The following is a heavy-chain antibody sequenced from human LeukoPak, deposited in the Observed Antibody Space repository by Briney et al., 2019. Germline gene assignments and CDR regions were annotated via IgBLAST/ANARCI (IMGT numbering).Heavy chain of an antibody. Sequence: GGSLRLSCAASGFTVSSNYMSWVRQAPGKGLEWVSVIDSDDSTHYADSVKGRFTISRDNSKNTVYLQMNSLRAEDTAVYYCARGMGYTSRFDYWGQGTLVTVSS. J-gene: IGHJ4*02. CDR3: ARGMGYTSRFDY. CDR2: IDSDDST. CDR1: GFTVSSNY. D-gene: IGHD6-13*01. V-gene: IGHV3-66*01.